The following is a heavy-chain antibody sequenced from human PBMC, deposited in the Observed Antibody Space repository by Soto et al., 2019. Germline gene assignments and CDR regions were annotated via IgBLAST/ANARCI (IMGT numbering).Heavy chain of an antibody. CDR1: GYIFTNYD. D-gene: IGHD4-17*01. V-gene: IGHV1-8*01. CDR3: ARGNKYGDYSSWFDP. J-gene: IGHJ5*02. Sequence: ASVKVSCKASGYIFTNYDINWVRQATGQGLEYLGWINPNSGNTGYVQKFKGRVTMTRNTSINTAYMELNSLRSEDTAVYYCARGNKYGDYSSWFDPWGQGTLVTVSS. CDR2: INPNSGNT.